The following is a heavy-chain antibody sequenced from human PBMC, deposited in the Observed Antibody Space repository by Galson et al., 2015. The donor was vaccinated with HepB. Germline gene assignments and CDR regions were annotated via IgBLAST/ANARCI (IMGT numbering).Heavy chain of an antibody. Sequence: SLRLSCAASGFTISSYAMSWVRQAPGKGLEWVAVISYDGSNKYYADSVKGRFTISRDNSKNTLYLQMNSLRAEDTAVYYCARGGSGSNYYYYGMDVWGQGTTVTVSS. CDR1: GFTISSYA. CDR2: ISYDGSNK. V-gene: IGHV3-30-3*01. J-gene: IGHJ6*02. D-gene: IGHD6-19*01. CDR3: ARGGSGSNYYYYGMDV.